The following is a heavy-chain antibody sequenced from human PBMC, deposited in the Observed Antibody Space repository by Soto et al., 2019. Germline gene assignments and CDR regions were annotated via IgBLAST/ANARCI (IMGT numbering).Heavy chain of an antibody. CDR3: ARDSAARRNNWFDP. D-gene: IGHD6-6*01. CDR1: GFTFSSYS. J-gene: IGHJ5*02. CDR2: ISSSSSYI. Sequence: PGGSLRLSCAASGFTFSSYSMNWVRQAPGKGLEWVSSISSSSSYIYYADSVKGRFTISRDNAKNSLYLQMNSLRAEDTAVYYCARDSAARRNNWFDPWGQGTLVTVSS. V-gene: IGHV3-21*01.